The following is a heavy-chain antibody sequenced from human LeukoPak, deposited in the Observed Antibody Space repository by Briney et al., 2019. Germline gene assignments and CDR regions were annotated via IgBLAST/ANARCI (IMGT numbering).Heavy chain of an antibody. V-gene: IGHV1-8*01. CDR3: ARAPELRYFDWLLYPRGIHAFDI. D-gene: IGHD3-9*01. CDR2: MNPNSGNT. Sequence: ASVTVSCKASGYTFTSYDINWVRQATGQGLEWMGWMNPNSGNTGYAQKFQGRVTMTRNTSISTAYMELSSLRSEDTAVYYCARAPELRYFDWLLYPRGIHAFDIWGQGTMVTVSS. CDR1: GYTFTSYD. J-gene: IGHJ3*02.